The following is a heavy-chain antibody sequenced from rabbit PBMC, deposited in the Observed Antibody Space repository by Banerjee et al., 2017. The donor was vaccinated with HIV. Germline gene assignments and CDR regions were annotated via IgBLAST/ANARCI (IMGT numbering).Heavy chain of an antibody. D-gene: IGHD6-1*01. CDR2: IYTGSGST. Sequence: QSLEESGGDLVKPEGSLTLTCTASGFSFSSGYYMCWVRQAPGKGLEWIACIYTGSGSTYYASWAKGRFTITRSTSLNTVTLQLNSLTAADTATYFCARHTYGYGGYGYTFNLWGPGTLVTVS. CDR1: GFSFSSGYY. CDR3: ARHTYGYGGYGYTFNL. J-gene: IGHJ4*01. V-gene: IGHV1S40*01.